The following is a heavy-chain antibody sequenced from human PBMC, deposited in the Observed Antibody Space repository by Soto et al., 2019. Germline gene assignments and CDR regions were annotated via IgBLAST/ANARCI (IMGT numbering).Heavy chain of an antibody. J-gene: IGHJ6*02. D-gene: IGHD3-10*01. V-gene: IGHV3-21*01. CDR3: ARTGVTNGVSFVLAQMDV. Sequence: GGSLRLSCIVSGFSYSNFAINLVRQAPGKGLEWVSSISSRSSYIYYADSVKGRFTISRDNAKNSLDLQMNSLRAEDTAVYYCARTGVTNGVSFVLAQMDVWGQGTTVTVSS. CDR1: GFSYSNFA. CDR2: ISSRSSYI.